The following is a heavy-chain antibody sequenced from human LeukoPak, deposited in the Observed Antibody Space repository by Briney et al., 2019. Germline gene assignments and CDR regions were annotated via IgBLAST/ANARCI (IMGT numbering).Heavy chain of an antibody. J-gene: IGHJ4*02. Sequence: PSETLSLTCTVSGGSISSSSYYWGWIRQPPGKGLEWIGSIYYSGSTYYNPSLKSRLTISVDTSKNQFSLKLSSVTAADTAVYYCARAVEMATNTFDYWGQGTLVTVSS. CDR1: GGSISSSSYY. CDR3: ARAVEMATNTFDY. D-gene: IGHD5-24*01. CDR2: IYYSGST. V-gene: IGHV4-39*01.